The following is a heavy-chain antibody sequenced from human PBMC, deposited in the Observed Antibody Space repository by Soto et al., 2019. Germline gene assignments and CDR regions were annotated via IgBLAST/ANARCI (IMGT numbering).Heavy chain of an antibody. CDR3: ARAVSGYVT. Sequence: QVQLVQSGAEVKKPGASVKVFCKASGTTDPTYAIHWVRQAPGQGLEWMGWINTGNGNTKYSQRFRGTVTLNTDTSATTGYMDLSSLTSEDADVYYCARAVSGYVTWGQGTLITVSS. V-gene: IGHV1-3*04. J-gene: IGHJ5*02. CDR1: GTTDPTYA. CDR2: INTGNGNT. D-gene: IGHD5-12*01.